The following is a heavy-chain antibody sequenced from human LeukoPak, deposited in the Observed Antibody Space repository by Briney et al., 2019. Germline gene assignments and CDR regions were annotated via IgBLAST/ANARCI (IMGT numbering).Heavy chain of an antibody. CDR1: GFTFSRFA. Sequence: GGSLRLSCAASGFTFSRFAMSWVRQAPGTGLDWVSGISGSGDGTYYADSVKGRFTISRDNSKNTLYLQMNSLRAEDTAVYYCAKDPLWFGELFPNWFDPWGQGTLVTVSS. J-gene: IGHJ5*02. V-gene: IGHV3-23*01. CDR2: ISGSGDGT. CDR3: AKDPLWFGELFPNWFDP. D-gene: IGHD3-10*01.